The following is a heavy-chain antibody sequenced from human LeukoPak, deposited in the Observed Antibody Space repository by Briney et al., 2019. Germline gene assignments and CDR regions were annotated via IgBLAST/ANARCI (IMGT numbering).Heavy chain of an antibody. CDR2: ISSSGSTI. V-gene: IGHV3-48*03. D-gene: IGHD2-2*01. J-gene: IGHJ6*02. CDR1: GFTFSSYE. CDR3: ASAGVYCSSTSCYNYYYYGMDV. Sequence: PRGSLRLSCAASGFTFSSYEMNWVRQAPGKGLEWVSYISSSGSTIYYADSVKGRFTISRDNAKNSLYLQMNSLRAEDTAVYYCASAGVYCSSTSCYNYYYYGMDVWGQGTTVTVSS.